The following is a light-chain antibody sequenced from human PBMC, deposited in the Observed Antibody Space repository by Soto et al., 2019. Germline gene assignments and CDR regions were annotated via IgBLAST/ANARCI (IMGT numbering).Light chain of an antibody. CDR2: DNN. CDR3: GTWDSSLSAVV. Sequence: QSVLTQPPSVSAAPGQKVTISCSGSTSNIGNNYVSWYQQLPGTAPKLLIYDNNNRPSGIPDRFSGSKFGTSATLGITGLQTGDEADYYCGTWDSSLSAVVFGGGTKLTVL. J-gene: IGLJ2*01. V-gene: IGLV1-51*01. CDR1: TSNIGNNY.